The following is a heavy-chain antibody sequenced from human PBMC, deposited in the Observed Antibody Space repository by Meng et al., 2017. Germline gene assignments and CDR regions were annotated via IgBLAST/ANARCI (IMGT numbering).Heavy chain of an antibody. Sequence: GELGESGGGLVQPGGSLRLSCAASGFTFSSYAMHWVRQAPGKGLEWVAVISYDGSNKYYADSVKGRFTISRDNSKNTLYLQMNSLRAVDTAVYYCAGGLMVNDYWGQGTLVTVSS. D-gene: IGHD3-10*01. CDR3: AGGLMVNDY. CDR2: ISYDGSNK. CDR1: GFTFSSYA. J-gene: IGHJ4*02. V-gene: IGHV3-30*01.